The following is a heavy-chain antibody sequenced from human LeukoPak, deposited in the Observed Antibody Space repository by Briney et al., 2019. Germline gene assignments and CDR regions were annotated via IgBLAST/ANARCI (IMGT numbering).Heavy chain of an antibody. Sequence: GGSLRLFCAASGFTFNSYGMHWVRQAPGKGLEWVAFIRFDGSYKDYADSVKGRFTISRDKSKNTLYLQMNSLRAEDTAVYYCAREWRWLQSAKGHFDYWGQGTLVTVSS. CDR1: GFTFNSYG. CDR2: IRFDGSYK. D-gene: IGHD5-24*01. CDR3: AREWRWLQSAKGHFDY. V-gene: IGHV3-30*02. J-gene: IGHJ4*02.